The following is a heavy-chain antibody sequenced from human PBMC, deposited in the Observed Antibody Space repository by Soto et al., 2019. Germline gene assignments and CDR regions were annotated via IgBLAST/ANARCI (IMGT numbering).Heavy chain of an antibody. V-gene: IGHV3-33*01. Sequence: QVQLVESGGGVVQPGRSLRLSCAASGFTFSSYGMHWVRQAPGKGLEWVAVIWYDGSNKYYADCVKGRFTISRENSKNTLYLQLNSLRAEDTAVYYCARDLLGDYYYGMDVWGQGTTVTVSS. CDR2: IWYDGSNK. J-gene: IGHJ6*01. CDR1: GFTFSSYG. CDR3: ARDLLGDYYYGMDV. D-gene: IGHD3-16*01.